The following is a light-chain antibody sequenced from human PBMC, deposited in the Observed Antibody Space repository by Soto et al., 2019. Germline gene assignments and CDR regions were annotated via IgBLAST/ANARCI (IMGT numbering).Light chain of an antibody. CDR3: QQRGNWPPT. CDR1: QSVSSF. V-gene: IGKV3-11*01. J-gene: IGKJ3*01. CDR2: DAS. Sequence: EIVLTQSPATLSLSPGERATLSCRTSQSVSSFLAWYQHKPGQPPRLLIYDASNRATGIPGRFSGSGSGTDFTLTISSLEPEDFAVYYCQQRGNWPPTCGPGTKVDIK.